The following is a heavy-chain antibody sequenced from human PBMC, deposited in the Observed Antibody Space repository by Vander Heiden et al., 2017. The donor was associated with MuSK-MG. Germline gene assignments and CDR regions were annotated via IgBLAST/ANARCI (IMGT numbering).Heavy chain of an antibody. D-gene: IGHD2-2*01. J-gene: IGHJ3*02. CDR1: GFPFSSYA. CDR2: ISYDGSNK. V-gene: IGHV3-30-3*01. Sequence: QVQLVESGGGVVPPGRSLRLPCAGSGFPFSSYAMHWVRQAPGKGLEWVAVISYDGSNKYYADSVKGRVTISRDNSKNTLYLQMNSLRAEDTAVYYCARGILGGVVPAEDAFDIWGQVTMVTVSS. CDR3: ARGILGGVVPAEDAFDI.